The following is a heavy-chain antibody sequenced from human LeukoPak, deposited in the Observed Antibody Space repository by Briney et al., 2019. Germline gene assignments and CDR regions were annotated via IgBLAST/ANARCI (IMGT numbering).Heavy chain of an antibody. CDR1: GFTFSSYW. Sequence: HPGGSLRLSCAASGFTFSSYWLSWVRQAPGKGLEWVANIKQDGSEKLYVDSVKGRFIISRDNAKNSLYLHMNSLRAEDTAVYYCARDCLTVGAPCHDCWGQGTLVTVSS. V-gene: IGHV3-7*04. CDR3: ARDCLTVGAPCHDC. J-gene: IGHJ4*02. CDR2: IKQDGSEK. D-gene: IGHD4-23*01.